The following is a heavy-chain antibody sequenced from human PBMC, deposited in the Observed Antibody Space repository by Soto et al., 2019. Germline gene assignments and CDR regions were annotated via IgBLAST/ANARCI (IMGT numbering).Heavy chain of an antibody. J-gene: IGHJ4*02. Sequence: GGSLRLSCAASGFTFSDYYMSWIRLAPGKGLEWVSTITSSATTIYYADSVKGRFTISRDNAKNSLFLQMNSLRAEDTAVYYCASGGEGYDYLWGSYRYTGFDYWGQGTLVTVSS. CDR2: ITSSATTI. CDR1: GFTFSDYY. D-gene: IGHD3-16*02. V-gene: IGHV3-11*01. CDR3: ASGGEGYDYLWGSYRYTGFDY.